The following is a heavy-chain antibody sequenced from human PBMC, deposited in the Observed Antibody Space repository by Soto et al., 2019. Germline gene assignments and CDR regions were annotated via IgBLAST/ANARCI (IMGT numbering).Heavy chain of an antibody. Sequence: ASVKVSCKASGYTFTSYGISWVRQAPGQGLEWMGWISAYNGNTNYAQKLQGRVTMTTDTSTSTAYMELRSLRSDDTAVYYCAREAVVVVAATEAHYYYYGMDVWGQGTTVTVS. CDR2: ISAYNGNT. V-gene: IGHV1-18*01. CDR3: AREAVVVVAATEAHYYYYGMDV. D-gene: IGHD2-15*01. J-gene: IGHJ6*02. CDR1: GYTFTSYG.